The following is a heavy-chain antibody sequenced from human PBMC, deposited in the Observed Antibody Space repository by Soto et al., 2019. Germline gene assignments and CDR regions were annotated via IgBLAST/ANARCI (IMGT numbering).Heavy chain of an antibody. CDR2: IIPISGTA. CDR1: GGTFSSYA. V-gene: IGHV1-69*13. D-gene: IGHD2-2*01. Sequence: ASVKVSCKASGGTFSSYAISWVRQAPGQGLEWMGGIIPISGTANYAQKFQGRVTITADESTGTAYMELSSLRSEDTAVYYCARSQGSSTSLEIYYYYYYGMDVWGQGTTVTVSS. J-gene: IGHJ6*02. CDR3: ARSQGSSTSLEIYYYYYYGMDV.